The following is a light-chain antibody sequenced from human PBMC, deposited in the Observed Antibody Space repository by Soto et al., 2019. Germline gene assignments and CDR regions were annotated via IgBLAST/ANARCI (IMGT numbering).Light chain of an antibody. CDR2: WAS. CDR1: ESALFSGSNKNY. Sequence: DIVLTQTPDSLAVPMRETATINCKSSESALFSGSNKNYLAWYQHRPGQPLKLLFHWASTRASGVPDRFSASGSGTDFTLNITSLPPEDVAIYYCQLYLSLPQYTFCQGTKVDIK. CDR3: QLYLSLPQYT. V-gene: IGKV4-1*01. J-gene: IGKJ2*01.